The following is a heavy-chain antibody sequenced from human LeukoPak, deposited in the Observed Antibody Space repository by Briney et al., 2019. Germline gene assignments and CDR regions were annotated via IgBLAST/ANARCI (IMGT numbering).Heavy chain of an antibody. V-gene: IGHV3-23*01. CDR1: GFSFSSYA. J-gene: IGHJ4*02. D-gene: IGHD4-11*01. CDR3: AKDAHYSNYVDYFDY. Sequence: PGGSLRLSCAASGFSFSSYAMSWVRQAPGEGLEWVSAISGSGGSTYYADSVKGRFTISRDNSKNTLYLQMNSLRAEDTAVYYCAKDAHYSNYVDYFDYWGQGTLVTVSS. CDR2: ISGSGGST.